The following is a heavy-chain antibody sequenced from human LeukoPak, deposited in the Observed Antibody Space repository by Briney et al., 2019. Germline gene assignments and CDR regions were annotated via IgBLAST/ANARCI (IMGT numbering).Heavy chain of an antibody. J-gene: IGHJ3*02. CDR3: AREALADYVWGSYRHDAFDI. CDR2: IYYSGST. V-gene: IGHV4-59*01. D-gene: IGHD3-16*02. CDR1: GGSISSYY. Sequence: PSETLPLTCTVSGGSISSYYWSWIRQPPGKGLEWIGYIYYSGSTNYNPSLKSRVTISVDTSKNKFSLKLSSVTAADTAVYYCAREALADYVWGSYRHDAFDIWGQGTMVTVSS.